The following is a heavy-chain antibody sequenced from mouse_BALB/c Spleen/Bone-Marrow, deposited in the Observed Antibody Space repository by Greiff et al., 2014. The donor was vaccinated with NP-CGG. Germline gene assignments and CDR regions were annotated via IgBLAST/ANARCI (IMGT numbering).Heavy chain of an antibody. D-gene: IGHD2-14*01. CDR1: GYSFTGYT. CDR3: AREEGYDEGEYFDV. J-gene: IGHJ1*01. Sequence: VLLQQSGPELVKSGASMKISCKASGYSFTGYTMNWVEQSHGKNLEWIGLINPYNGGTSYNQKFKGKATLTVDKSSSTAYMELLSLTSEDSAVYYCAREEGYDEGEYFDVWGAGTTVTVSS. CDR2: INPYNGGT. V-gene: IGHV1-18*01.